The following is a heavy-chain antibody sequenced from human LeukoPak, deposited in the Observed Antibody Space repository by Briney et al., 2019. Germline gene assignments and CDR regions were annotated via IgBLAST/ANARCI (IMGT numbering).Heavy chain of an antibody. Sequence: PGGSLRLSCAASGFTFSSYWMHWVRQAPGKGLVWVSRINSDGSSTSYADSVKGRFTIPRDNAKNTLYLQMNSLRAEDTAVYYCARENGPYYYYYYMDVWGKGTTVTVSS. D-gene: IGHD2-8*01. CDR3: ARENGPYYYYYYMDV. V-gene: IGHV3-74*01. CDR2: INSDGSST. CDR1: GFTFSSYW. J-gene: IGHJ6*03.